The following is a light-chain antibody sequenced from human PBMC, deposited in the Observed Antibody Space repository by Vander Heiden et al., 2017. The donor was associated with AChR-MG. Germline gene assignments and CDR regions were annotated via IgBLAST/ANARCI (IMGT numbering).Light chain of an antibody. CDR1: PPAVGSYDY. V-gene: IGLV2-8*01. J-gene: IGLJ3*02. Sequence: SALTPPPPASGSPGQPVTIPSPGTPPAVGSYDYVSWYQHHPGKGPKLMIYEVTKRPSGVPDRVSGAKSGNTASLTVSGLQAEDEADYYCSSFAGSNTWVFGGGTKVTVL. CDR3: SSFAGSNTWV. CDR2: EVT.